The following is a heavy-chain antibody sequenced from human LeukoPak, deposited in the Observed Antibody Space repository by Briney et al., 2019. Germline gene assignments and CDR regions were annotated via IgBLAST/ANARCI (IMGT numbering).Heavy chain of an antibody. D-gene: IGHD3-22*01. J-gene: IGHJ6*02. V-gene: IGHV3-21*01. CDR3: ARHDISKYPGRVQGMVV. CDR1: GFTFSSYS. CDR2: ISSSSSYI. Sequence: GGSLRLSCAASGFTFSSYSMNWVRQAPGKGLEWVASISSSSSYIYYADSVKGRFTISRDNAKKSLYMQMNSLQAEDTVGYYCARHDISKYPGRVQGMVVWGQGTTVTASS.